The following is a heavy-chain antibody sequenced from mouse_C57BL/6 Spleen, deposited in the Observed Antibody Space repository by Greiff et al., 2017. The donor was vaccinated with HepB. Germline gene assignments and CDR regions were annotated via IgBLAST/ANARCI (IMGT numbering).Heavy chain of an antibody. Sequence: VQLQQPGAELVKPGASVKLSCKASGYTFTSYWMQWVKQRPGQGLEWIGEIDPSDSYTNYNQKFKGKATLTVDTSSSTAYMQLSSLTSEDSAVYYCARTGTVVDFDYWGQGTTLTVSS. CDR2: IDPSDSYT. J-gene: IGHJ2*01. CDR1: GYTFTSYW. V-gene: IGHV1-50*01. D-gene: IGHD1-1*01. CDR3: ARTGTVVDFDY.